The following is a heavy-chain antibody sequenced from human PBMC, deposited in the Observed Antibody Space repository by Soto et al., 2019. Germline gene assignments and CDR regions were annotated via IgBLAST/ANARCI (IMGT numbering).Heavy chain of an antibody. CDR1: GGSFSGYY. CDR3: ARGRRLYYDIWSGFGALFDP. Sequence: SETLSLTCAVYGGSFSGYYWSWIRQPPGKGLEWIGEINHSGSTNYNPSLKSRVTISVDTSKNQFSLKLSSVTAADTAVYYCARGRRLYYDIWSGFGALFDPWGQGTLVTVSS. V-gene: IGHV4-34*01. J-gene: IGHJ5*02. CDR2: INHSGST. D-gene: IGHD3-3*01.